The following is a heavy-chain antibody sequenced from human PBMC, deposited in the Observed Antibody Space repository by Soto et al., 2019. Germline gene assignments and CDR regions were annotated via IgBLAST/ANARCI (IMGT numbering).Heavy chain of an antibody. CDR2: ISKSDYT. Sequence: GGSLRLSCTVSGFAFNNYGINWVRQAPGKGLEWVSSISKSDYTYYSDSVKGRFTISRDNAKNSVSLQMNTLRVEDTAVYYCAGEDSIIIPAVSDFWGQGTLVTVSS. CDR3: AGEDSIIIPAVSDF. V-gene: IGHV3-21*01. D-gene: IGHD2-2*01. J-gene: IGHJ4*02. CDR1: GFAFNNYG.